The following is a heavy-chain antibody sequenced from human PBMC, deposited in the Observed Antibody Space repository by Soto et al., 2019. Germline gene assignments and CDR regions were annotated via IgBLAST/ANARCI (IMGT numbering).Heavy chain of an antibody. J-gene: IGHJ6*02. Sequence: GESLKISCKGSGYSFTSYWIGWVRQMPGKGLEWMGIFYPGDSDTRYSPSFQGQVTISADKSISTAYLQWSSLKASDTTMYYCARSGDGSLYYYYGMDVWGQGTTVTVSS. CDR1: GYSFTSYW. CDR3: ARSGDGSLYYYYGMDV. V-gene: IGHV5-51*01. D-gene: IGHD5-12*01. CDR2: FYPGDSDT.